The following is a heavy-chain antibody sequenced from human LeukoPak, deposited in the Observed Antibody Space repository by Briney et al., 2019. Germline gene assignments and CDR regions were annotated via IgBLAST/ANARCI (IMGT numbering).Heavy chain of an antibody. CDR3: ARDKPTGYSSSWYWFDP. J-gene: IGHJ5*02. V-gene: IGHV6-1*01. CDR1: GDSVSSNSAA. Sequence: SQTLSLTCAISGDSVSSNSAAWNWIRQSPSRGLEWLGRTYYRSKWYNDYAVSVKSRITINPDTSKNQFSLQLNSVTPEDTAVYYCARDKPTGYSSSWYWFDPWGQGTLVTVSS. D-gene: IGHD6-13*01. CDR2: TYYRSKWYN.